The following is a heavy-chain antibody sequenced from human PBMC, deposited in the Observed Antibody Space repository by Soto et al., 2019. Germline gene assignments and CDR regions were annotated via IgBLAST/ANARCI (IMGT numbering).Heavy chain of an antibody. Sequence: SETLSLTCTVSGGSISGYYWSWIRQPPGKGLEWIGYMYNTGSTVYNPSFKSRVTISVDTSKNQFSLKLNSVTAADMALYYCARDLWGYCGTDCYPLDVWGQGTTVT. CDR2: MYNTGST. J-gene: IGHJ6*02. V-gene: IGHV4-59*01. D-gene: IGHD2-21*02. CDR3: ARDLWGYCGTDCYPLDV. CDR1: GGSISGYY.